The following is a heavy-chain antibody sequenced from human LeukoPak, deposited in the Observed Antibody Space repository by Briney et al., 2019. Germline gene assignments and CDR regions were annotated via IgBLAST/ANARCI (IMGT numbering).Heavy chain of an antibody. CDR2: INPNSGGT. CDR1: GYTFTGYY. Sequence: ASVKVSCKASGYTFTGYYMHWVRQAPGQGLEWMGWINPNSGGTNYAQKFQGRVTMTRDTSISTAYMELSRLRSDDTAVYYCARVHRARLVTEDAFDIWGQGTMVTVSS. D-gene: IGHD3-9*01. J-gene: IGHJ3*02. CDR3: ARVHRARLVTEDAFDI. V-gene: IGHV1-2*02.